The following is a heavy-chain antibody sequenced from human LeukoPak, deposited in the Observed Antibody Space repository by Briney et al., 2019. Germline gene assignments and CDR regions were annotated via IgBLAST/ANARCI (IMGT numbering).Heavy chain of an antibody. CDR1: GFTFRSYS. J-gene: IGHJ6*03. Sequence: GGSLRLSCAASGFTFRSYSMNWVRQAPGKGLEWVSSISSTSNYIYCADSVKGRFTISRDNAKNSLYLQMNSLRAEDTAIYYCARAEVAAVGYYYMDVWGKGTTVTISS. V-gene: IGHV3-21*01. D-gene: IGHD6-13*01. CDR3: ARAEVAAVGYYYMDV. CDR2: ISSTSNYI.